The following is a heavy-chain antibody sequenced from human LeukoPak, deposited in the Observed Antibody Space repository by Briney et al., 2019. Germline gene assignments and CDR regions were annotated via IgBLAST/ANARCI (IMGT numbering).Heavy chain of an antibody. J-gene: IGHJ4*02. CDR1: GYTFTGYY. CDR2: INPNSGGT. Sequence: ASVKVSCKASGYTFTGYYMHWVRQAPGQGLEWMGWINPNSGGTNYEQKFQGRVTMTRDTSISTAYMELSRLRSDDTAVYYCARDDPAYYFDYWGQGTLVTVSS. CDR3: ARDDPAYYFDY. V-gene: IGHV1-2*02.